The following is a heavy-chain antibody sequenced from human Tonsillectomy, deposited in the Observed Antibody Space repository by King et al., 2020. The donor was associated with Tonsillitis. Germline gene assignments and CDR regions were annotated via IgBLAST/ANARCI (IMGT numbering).Heavy chain of an antibody. V-gene: IGHV3-23*04. J-gene: IGHJ6*03. CDR1: GFTFTSYA. Sequence: VQLVESGGGLVQPGGSLRLSCAASGFTFTSYAMSWVRQAPGKGLEWVSVISGSGGYTNYAGSVQGRFTISRDNSKNTLSLQMNSLRVEDTAVYYCAKGASSNYLYYYYMDVWGKGTTVTVSS. CDR2: ISGSGGYT. D-gene: IGHD4-11*01. CDR3: AKGASSNYLYYYYMDV.